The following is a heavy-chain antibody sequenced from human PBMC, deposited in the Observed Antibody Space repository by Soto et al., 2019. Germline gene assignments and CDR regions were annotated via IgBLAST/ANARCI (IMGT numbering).Heavy chain of an antibody. CDR3: ARVAVAGISGDYYGMDV. Sequence: ASVKVSCKASGYTFTGYYMHWVRQAPGQGLEWMGWINPNSGGTNYAQKFQGWVTMTRDTSISTAYMELSRLRSDDTAVYYCARVAVAGISGDYYGMDVWGQGTTVTVSS. V-gene: IGHV1-2*04. D-gene: IGHD6-19*01. J-gene: IGHJ6*02. CDR1: GYTFTGYY. CDR2: INPNSGGT.